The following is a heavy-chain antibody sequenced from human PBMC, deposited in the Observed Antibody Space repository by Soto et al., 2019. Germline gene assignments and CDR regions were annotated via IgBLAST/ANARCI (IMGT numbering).Heavy chain of an antibody. V-gene: IGHV3-30-3*01. CDR2: ISYDGSNK. CDR1: GFTFSSYA. Sequence: VQLVESGGGVVQPGRSLRLSCAASGFTFSSYAMHWVRQAPGKGLEWVAVISYDGSNKYYADSVKGRFTISRDNSKNTLYLQMNSLRAEDTAVYYCARGVWSPRSSSWYGGIDYWGQGTLVTVSS. J-gene: IGHJ4*02. CDR3: ARGVWSPRSSSWYGGIDY. D-gene: IGHD6-13*01.